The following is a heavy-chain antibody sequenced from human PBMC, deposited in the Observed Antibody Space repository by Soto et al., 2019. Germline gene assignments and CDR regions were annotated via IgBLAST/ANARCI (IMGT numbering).Heavy chain of an antibody. Sequence: QVQLQESGPGLVKPSETLSLTCTVSGGSISSYYWSWIRQPPGKGLEWIGYIHYSGSTTYNPSLKSRVTISVDTSKNQVSLQLSSVTAADTAVYYCARSYDFWSGYYSEPYYFDYWGQGTLVTVSS. V-gene: IGHV4-59*08. CDR1: GGSISSYY. CDR3: ARSYDFWSGYYSEPYYFDY. CDR2: IHYSGST. J-gene: IGHJ4*02. D-gene: IGHD3-3*01.